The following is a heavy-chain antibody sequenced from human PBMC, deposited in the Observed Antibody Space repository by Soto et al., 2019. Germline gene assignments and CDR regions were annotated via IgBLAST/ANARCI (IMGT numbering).Heavy chain of an antibody. CDR1: GGSISSYY. CDR2: IYYSGST. Sequence: SETLSLTCTVSGGSISSYYWSWIRQPPGKGLELIGYIYYSGSTNYNPSLNPSLKSRVTISVDTSKHQFSLKLSSVTAADTAVYYCARAYSYGYGLYFDYWGQGTLVTVSS. V-gene: IGHV4-59*08. J-gene: IGHJ4*02. CDR3: ARAYSYGYGLYFDY. D-gene: IGHD5-18*01.